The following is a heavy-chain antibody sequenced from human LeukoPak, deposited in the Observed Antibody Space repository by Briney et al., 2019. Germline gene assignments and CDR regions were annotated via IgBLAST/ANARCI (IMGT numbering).Heavy chain of an antibody. CDR1: GGSISSYY. CDR2: IYYSGST. Sequence: SETLSLTCPVSGGSISSYYWSWIRQPPGKGLEWIGYIYYSGSTNYNPSLKSRVTISVDTSKNQFSLKLSSVTAADTAVYYCARTQGRYYYYYGMDVWGQGTTVTVSS. J-gene: IGHJ6*02. V-gene: IGHV4-59*08. CDR3: ARTQGRYYYYYGMDV.